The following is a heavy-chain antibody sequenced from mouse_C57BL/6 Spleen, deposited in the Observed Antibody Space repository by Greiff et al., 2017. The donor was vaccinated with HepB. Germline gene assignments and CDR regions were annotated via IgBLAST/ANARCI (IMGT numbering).Heavy chain of an antibody. D-gene: IGHD1-1*01. Sequence: VQLQQSGAELVRPGTSVKVSCKASGYAFTNYLIEWVKQRPGQGLEWIGVINPGSGGTNYNEKFKGKATLTADKSSSTAYMQLSSLTSEDSAVYFCVRSGSPYYGSSSYYFDYWGQGTTLTVSS. J-gene: IGHJ2*01. CDR2: INPGSGGT. V-gene: IGHV1-54*01. CDR3: VRSGSPYYGSSSYYFDY. CDR1: GYAFTNYL.